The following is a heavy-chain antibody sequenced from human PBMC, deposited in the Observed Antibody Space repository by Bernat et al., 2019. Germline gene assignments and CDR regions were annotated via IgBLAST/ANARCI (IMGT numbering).Heavy chain of an antibody. Sequence: QVQLVESGGGVVQPGRSLRLSCAASGFTFSDFGMHWVRQAPGKGLEWVALIWYDGSNKYYADSVKGRFTISRDNFKNTLYLQMNSLRAEDLAVYYCARDVPASIEPGAYGLDYWGQGTLVTVSS. V-gene: IGHV3-33*01. CDR2: IWYDGSNK. J-gene: IGHJ4*02. D-gene: IGHD6-6*01. CDR3: ARDVPASIEPGAYGLDY. CDR1: GFTFSDFG.